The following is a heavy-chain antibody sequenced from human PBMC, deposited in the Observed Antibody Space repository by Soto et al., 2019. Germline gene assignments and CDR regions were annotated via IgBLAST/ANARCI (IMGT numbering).Heavy chain of an antibody. V-gene: IGHV4-31*03. CDR1: GGSVSSGGYY. CDR3: ARALPSYYYYGMDV. J-gene: IGHJ6*02. Sequence: QVQLQESCPGLVKPSQTLSLTCTVSGGSVSSGGYYWSWIRQHPGKGLEWIGYISYSGSTYYNPSLKSRPTISVDTSKNQFSLKLSSVTAADTAVYYCARALPSYYYYGMDVWGQGTTVTVSS. CDR2: ISYSGST.